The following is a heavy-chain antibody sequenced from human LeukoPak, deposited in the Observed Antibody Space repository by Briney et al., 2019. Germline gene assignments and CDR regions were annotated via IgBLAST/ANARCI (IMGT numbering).Heavy chain of an antibody. J-gene: IGHJ5*02. V-gene: IGHV1-46*03. Sequence: WASVKVSCKASGYTFTSYYMHWVRQAPGQGLEWMGIINPSGGNTSYAQKFQGRVTMTRDTSTSTVYMELSSLRSEDTAVYYCALGYCSSTSCYNVNWFDPWGQGTLVTVSS. D-gene: IGHD2-2*02. CDR1: GYTFTSYY. CDR2: INPSGGNT. CDR3: ALGYCSSTSCYNVNWFDP.